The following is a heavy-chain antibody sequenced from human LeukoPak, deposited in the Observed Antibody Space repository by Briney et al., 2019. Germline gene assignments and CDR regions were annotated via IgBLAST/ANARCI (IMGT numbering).Heavy chain of an antibody. CDR3: ATGYYYGSGKNGMDV. CDR2: IIPILGIA. V-gene: IGHV1-69*04. J-gene: IGHJ6*02. D-gene: IGHD3-10*01. Sequence: SVKVSCKASGGTFSSYAISWVRQAPGQGLEWMGRIIPILGIANYAQKFQGRVTITADKSTSTAYMELSSLRSEDTAVYYCATGYYYGSGKNGMDVWGQGTTVTVSS. CDR1: GGTFSSYA.